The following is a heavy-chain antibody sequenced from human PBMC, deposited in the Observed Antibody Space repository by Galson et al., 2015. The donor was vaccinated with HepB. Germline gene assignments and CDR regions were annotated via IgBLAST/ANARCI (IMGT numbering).Heavy chain of an antibody. Sequence: SVKVSCKASGGTFSSYAISWVRQAPGQGLQWMGRIIPFLPVTNYAQNFQGRVTITANTSTRTAYMELSSLRSEDTAVYYCVRDWIRGAPVLGSWFDPWGQGTQVTVSS. CDR3: VRDWIRGAPVLGSWFDP. J-gene: IGHJ5*02. V-gene: IGHV1-69*04. CDR2: IIPFLPVT. CDR1: GGTFSSYA. D-gene: IGHD3-10*01.